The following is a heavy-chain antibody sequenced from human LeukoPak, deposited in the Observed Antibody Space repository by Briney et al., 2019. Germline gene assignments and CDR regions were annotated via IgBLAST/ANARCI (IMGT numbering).Heavy chain of an antibody. V-gene: IGHV3-21*04. J-gene: IGHJ4*02. CDR2: ISYTGTYI. CDR3: VRDRGTYRPIDY. CDR1: AFSLSAYN. D-gene: IGHD1-26*01. Sequence: PGGSPRLSCAASAFSLSAYNMNWVRQAPGKGLEWVSSISYTGTYIYYADSVKGRFTISRDNAQNSLYLQMNSLRAEDTAIYYCVRDRGTYRPIDYWGQGTLVTVSS.